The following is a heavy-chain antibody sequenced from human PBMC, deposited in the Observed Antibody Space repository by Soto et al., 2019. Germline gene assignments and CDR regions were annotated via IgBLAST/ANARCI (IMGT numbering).Heavy chain of an antibody. CDR2: ISSSGSTI. J-gene: IGHJ4*02. CDR1: GFTFSSYE. CDR3: ARELIVGADF. D-gene: IGHD1-26*01. Sequence: GGSLRLSCAASGFTFSSYEMNWVRQAPGKGLEWVSYISSSGSTIYYADSVKGRFTISRDNAKNSLYLQMNSLRAEDTDVYYCARELIVGADFWGQGTLVTVSS. V-gene: IGHV3-48*03.